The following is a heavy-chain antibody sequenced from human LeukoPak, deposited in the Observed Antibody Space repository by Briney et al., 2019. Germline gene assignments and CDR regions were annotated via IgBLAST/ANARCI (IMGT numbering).Heavy chain of an antibody. Sequence: PSETLSLTCTVSGGSMSSYYWSWIRQPPGKGLEWIGYIYYSGSTKYNPSLKSRVTISVDTSKNQFSLELSSVTAADTAVYYCARGARAGYNLEPFDYWGQGTLVTVSS. J-gene: IGHJ4*02. V-gene: IGHV4-59*08. CDR2: IYYSGST. CDR1: GGSMSSYY. D-gene: IGHD5-24*01. CDR3: ARGARAGYNLEPFDY.